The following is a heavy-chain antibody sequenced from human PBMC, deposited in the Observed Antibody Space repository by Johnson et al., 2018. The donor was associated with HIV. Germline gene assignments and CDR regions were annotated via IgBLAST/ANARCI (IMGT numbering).Heavy chain of an antibody. Sequence: QVQLVESGGGVVQPGGSLRLSCAASGFTFSSYGMHWVRQAPGKGLEWVSVIYSGGSTYYADSVKGRFTISRDNSKNTLYLQMNSLRAEDTAVYYCARDLPGPPSLYAFDIWGQGTMVTVSS. CDR2: IYSGGST. CDR1: GFTFSSYG. CDR3: ARDLPGPPSLYAFDI. V-gene: IGHV3-NL1*01. J-gene: IGHJ3*02.